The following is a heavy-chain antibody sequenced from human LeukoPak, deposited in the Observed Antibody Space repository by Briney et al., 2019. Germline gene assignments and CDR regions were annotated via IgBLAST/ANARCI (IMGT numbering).Heavy chain of an antibody. Sequence: SPGGSLRLSCAASGFTFSSYSMNWVRQAPGKGLEWVSSISSSSSYIYYADSVKGRFTISRDNAKNSLYLQMNSLRAEDTAVYYCASRYCNGGSCYFDYWGQGTLVTVSS. J-gene: IGHJ4*02. CDR2: ISSSSSYI. D-gene: IGHD2-15*01. V-gene: IGHV3-21*01. CDR3: ASRYCNGGSCYFDY. CDR1: GFTFSSYS.